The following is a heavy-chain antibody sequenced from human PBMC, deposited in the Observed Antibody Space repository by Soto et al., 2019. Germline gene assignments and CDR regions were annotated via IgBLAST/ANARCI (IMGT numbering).Heavy chain of an antibody. D-gene: IGHD3-3*01. CDR2: ISGDLGTP. CDR3: AREGVAAGSINLDY. J-gene: IGHJ4*01. Sequence: SVTFSCPACVYLLTKSAMHPVRPAPGQSLAWMGWISGDLGTPKNSPTLQDRVAMTRDTSASTAYMEMSSLRSEDTALYYCAREGVAAGSINLDYCGQGTLVTVS. CDR1: VYLLTKSA. V-gene: IGHV1-3*01.